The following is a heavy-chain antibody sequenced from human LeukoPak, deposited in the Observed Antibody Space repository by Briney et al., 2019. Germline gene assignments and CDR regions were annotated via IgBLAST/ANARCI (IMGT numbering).Heavy chain of an antibody. V-gene: IGHV3-11*04. J-gene: IGHJ4*02. CDR1: GFTFSNYY. CDR2: ISSSGITT. CDR3: ARLDPRQKSDY. D-gene: IGHD3-9*01. Sequence: PGGSLRLSCAASGFTFSNYYMSWIRQAPGKGLEWVSYISSSGITTYYADAVKGRFTTSRDNAKNSLYLQMNSLRAEDTAVYYCARLDPRQKSDYWGQGTLVTVSS.